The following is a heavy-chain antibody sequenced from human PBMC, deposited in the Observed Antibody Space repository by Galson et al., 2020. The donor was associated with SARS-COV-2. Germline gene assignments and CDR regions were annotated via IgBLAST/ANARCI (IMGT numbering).Heavy chain of an antibody. D-gene: IGHD3-10*01. CDR3: ARIDREIWFGELLSYFDY. CDR1: GYSFTSYW. Sequence: GESLKISCKGSGYSFTSYWTGWVRQMPEKGLEWMGIIYPGDSDTRYRPSFQGQVTISADKSISTAYLQWSSLKASDTAMYYCARIDREIWFGELLSYFDYWGQGTLVTVAS. CDR2: IYPGDSDT. V-gene: IGHV5-51*01. J-gene: IGHJ4*02.